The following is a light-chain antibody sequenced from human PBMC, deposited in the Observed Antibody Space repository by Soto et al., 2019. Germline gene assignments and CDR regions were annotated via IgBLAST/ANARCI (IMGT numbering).Light chain of an antibody. CDR2: DTS. V-gene: IGKV3-11*01. Sequence: EIVLTQSPGTLSLSPGERATLSCRASQSVSNFLAWYQQKPGQAPRLLIYDTSNRATGIPARFSGSGSGTDFTLTISSLQSEDFAVYYCQQYNHWSSLTFGQGTRLEIK. CDR3: QQYNHWSSLT. CDR1: QSVSNF. J-gene: IGKJ5*01.